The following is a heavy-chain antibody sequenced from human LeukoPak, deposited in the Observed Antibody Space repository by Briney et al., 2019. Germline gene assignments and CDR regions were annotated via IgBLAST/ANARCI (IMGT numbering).Heavy chain of an antibody. CDR2: INHSGST. J-gene: IGHJ6*02. V-gene: IGHV4-34*01. D-gene: IGHD2-15*01. CDR3: ARGPLSRCSGGSCRRYYYGMDV. Sequence: PSETLSLTCAVSGGSFSGYYWSWIRQPPGKGLEWIGEINHSGSTNYNPSLKSRVTISVDTSKNQFSLKLSSVTAADTAVYYCARGPLSRCSGGSCRRYYYGMDVWGQGTTVTVSS. CDR1: GGSFSGYY.